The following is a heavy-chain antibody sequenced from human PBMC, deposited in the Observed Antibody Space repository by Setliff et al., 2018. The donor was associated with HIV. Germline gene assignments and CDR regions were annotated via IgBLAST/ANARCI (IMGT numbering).Heavy chain of an antibody. Sequence: SQTLSLTCAISGDSVSSNNAAWNWIRQSPLRGLEWLGRTYFRSKWYYNYAESVKSRITINPDTSKNQFSLRLTSVTAADTAVYFCARLRITMIMMLNYFDYWGQGTLVTVSS. J-gene: IGHJ4*02. V-gene: IGHV6-1*01. CDR1: GDSVSSNNAA. CDR2: TYFRSKWYY. CDR3: ARLRITMIMMLNYFDY. D-gene: IGHD3-22*01.